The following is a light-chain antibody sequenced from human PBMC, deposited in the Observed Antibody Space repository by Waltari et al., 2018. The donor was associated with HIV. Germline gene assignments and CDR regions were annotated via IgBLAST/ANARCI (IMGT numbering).Light chain of an antibody. CDR3: AAWDDSLSAVV. J-gene: IGLJ3*02. CDR2: RKS. CDR1: SSNIGSKY. V-gene: IGLV1-47*01. Sequence: QSVLTQPPSASGTPGQRVTIPCSGSSSNIGSKYVYWFQQLPGTAPNLRMYRKSPRPSGVPERVAGPKSGTSAALAIGGLRAEDEADYYCAAWDDSLSAVVFGGGTKLTVL.